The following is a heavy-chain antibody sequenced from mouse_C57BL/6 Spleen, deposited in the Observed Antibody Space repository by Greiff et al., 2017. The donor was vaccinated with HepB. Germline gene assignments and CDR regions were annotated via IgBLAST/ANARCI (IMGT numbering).Heavy chain of an antibody. J-gene: IGHJ1*03. CDR3: ARTHYYGSSYWYFDV. D-gene: IGHD1-1*01. Sequence: VQLQQSGPGLAKPSQTLSLTCSVTGYSITSDYWNWIRKFPGNKLEYMGYISYSGSTYYNPSLKSRISITRDTSKNQYYLQLNSVTTEDTATYYCARTHYYGSSYWYFDVWGTGTTVTVSS. CDR2: ISYSGST. CDR1: GYSITSDY. V-gene: IGHV3-8*01.